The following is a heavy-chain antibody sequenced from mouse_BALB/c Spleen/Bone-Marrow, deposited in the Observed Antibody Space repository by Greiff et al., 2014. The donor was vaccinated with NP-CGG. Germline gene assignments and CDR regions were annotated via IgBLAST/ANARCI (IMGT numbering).Heavy chain of an antibody. CDR2: IYPGNSGT. V-gene: IGHV1-5*01. CDR1: GYSFTSYW. D-gene: IGHD1-1*01. Sequence: EVQLQQSGTVLARPGASVKMSCKASGYSFTSYWMYWIKQRPGQGLEWIGAIYPGNSGTSYNQNFKGKAKLTAVTSASTAYMELSSLTNEDSAVYYGTRSITTAVEFDYWGQGTSLTVSS. J-gene: IGHJ2*03. CDR3: TRSITTAVEFDY.